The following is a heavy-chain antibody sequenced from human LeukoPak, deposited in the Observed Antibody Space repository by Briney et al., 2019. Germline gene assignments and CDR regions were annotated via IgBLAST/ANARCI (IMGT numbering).Heavy chain of an antibody. J-gene: IGHJ4*02. CDR3: ARDRAAADDY. Sequence: PGGSLRLSCAASGFTFSSYAMHWVRQAPGKGLEWVAVISYDGSNKYYADSVKGRFTISRDNSKNTLYLQMNSLRAEDTAVYYCARDRAAADDYWGQGTLVTVSS. CDR1: GFTFSSYA. V-gene: IGHV3-30-3*01. D-gene: IGHD6-13*01. CDR2: ISYDGSNK.